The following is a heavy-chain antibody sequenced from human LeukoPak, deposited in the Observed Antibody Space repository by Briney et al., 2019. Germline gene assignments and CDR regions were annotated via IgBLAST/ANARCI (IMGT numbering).Heavy chain of an antibody. J-gene: IGHJ4*02. CDR3: ARQREAYYYDSSGLPLYFDY. Sequence: PSETLSLTCTVSGGSISSYYWSWIRQPPGKGLEWIGYIYYSGSTNYNPSLKSRVTISVDTSKNQFSLKLSSVTAADTAVYYCARQREAYYYDSSGLPLYFDYWGQGTLVTVSS. CDR1: GGSISSYY. V-gene: IGHV4-59*08. CDR2: IYYSGST. D-gene: IGHD3-22*01.